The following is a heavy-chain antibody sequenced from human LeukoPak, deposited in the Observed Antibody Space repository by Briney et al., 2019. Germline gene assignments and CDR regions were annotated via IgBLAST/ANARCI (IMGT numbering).Heavy chain of an antibody. Sequence: ASVKVSCKASGYTFTGYYMHWVRQAPGQGLEWMGWINHNSGGTNYAQKFQGRVTMTRDTSISTAYMELSRLRSDDTAVYYCARGHYYDSSGLPDIWGQGTMVTVSS. CDR2: INHNSGGT. D-gene: IGHD3-22*01. J-gene: IGHJ3*02. CDR1: GYTFTGYY. CDR3: ARGHYYDSSGLPDI. V-gene: IGHV1-2*02.